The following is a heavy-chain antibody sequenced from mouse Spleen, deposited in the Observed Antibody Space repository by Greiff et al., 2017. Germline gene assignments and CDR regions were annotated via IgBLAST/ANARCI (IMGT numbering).Heavy chain of an antibody. V-gene: IGHV1-7*01. CDR3: ARFPPFYWYFDV. CDR1: GYTFTSYW. Sequence: QVQLQQPGAELVMPGASVKLSCKASGYTFTSYWMHWVKQRPGQGLEWIGYINPSSGYTKYNQKFKDKATLTADKSSSTAYMQLSSLTYEDSAVYYCARFPPFYWYFDVWGAGTTVTVSS. J-gene: IGHJ1*01. CDR2: INPSSGYT.